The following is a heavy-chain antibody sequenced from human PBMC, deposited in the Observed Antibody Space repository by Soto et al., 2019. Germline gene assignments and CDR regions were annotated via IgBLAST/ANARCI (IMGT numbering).Heavy chain of an antibody. D-gene: IGHD3-10*01. J-gene: IGHJ6*02. Sequence: SETLSLTCSVSGGSISSGYYYWSWIRQPPGKGLEWIGNIYYSGNTHYNPSLKSRVTISVDTSKNQFSLKLSSVTAADTGIYYCARARITMVREVIKYNMDVWGQGTTVTVSS. V-gene: IGHV4-30-4*02. CDR1: GGSISSGYYY. CDR2: IYYSGNT. CDR3: ARARITMVREVIKYNMDV.